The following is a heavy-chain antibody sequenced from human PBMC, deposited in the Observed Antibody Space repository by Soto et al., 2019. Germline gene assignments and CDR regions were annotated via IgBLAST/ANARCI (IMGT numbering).Heavy chain of an antibody. CDR3: AREGVTRPYNWNFRSKYYYMDV. V-gene: IGHV4-34*01. D-gene: IGHD1-7*01. J-gene: IGHJ6*03. Sequence: SETLSLTCAVYGGSFSGYYWSWIRQPPGKGLEWIGEINHSGSTNYNPSLKSRVTISVDTSKNQFSLKLSSVTAADTAVYYCAREGVTRPYNWNFRSKYYYMDVWGKGTTVTVSS. CDR1: GGSFSGYY. CDR2: INHSGST.